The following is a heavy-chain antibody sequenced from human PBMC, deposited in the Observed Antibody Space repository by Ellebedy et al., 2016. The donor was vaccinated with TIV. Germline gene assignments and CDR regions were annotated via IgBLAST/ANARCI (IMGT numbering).Heavy chain of an antibody. J-gene: IGHJ5*02. CDR3: ARDAYCGGDCRMGGWFDP. CDR1: DGSFSGYY. Sequence: MPSETLSLTCAVYDGSFSGYYWSWIRQPPGKGLEWIGEINHSGSTNYNPSLKSRVTISVDTSKNQFSLKLRSVTAADTAVYYCARDAYCGGDCRMGGWFDPWGQGTLVTVSS. D-gene: IGHD2-21*02. CDR2: INHSGST. V-gene: IGHV4-34*09.